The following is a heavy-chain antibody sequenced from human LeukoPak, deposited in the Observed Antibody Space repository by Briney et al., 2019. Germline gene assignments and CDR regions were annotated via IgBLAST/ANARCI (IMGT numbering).Heavy chain of an antibody. CDR2: ISTDGAVT. CDR1: GFTFTSVW. D-gene: IGHD4-17*01. J-gene: IGHJ4*02. CDR3: ARDRTTVTLFDN. Sequence: PGGSLRLSCAASGFTFTSVWMHWFRQAPGRRLVWISRISTDGAVTGYADSVKGRFTISRDNAKNTLYLQMNSLRAEDTAVYYCARDRTTVTLFDNWGQGALVTVSS. V-gene: IGHV3-74*01.